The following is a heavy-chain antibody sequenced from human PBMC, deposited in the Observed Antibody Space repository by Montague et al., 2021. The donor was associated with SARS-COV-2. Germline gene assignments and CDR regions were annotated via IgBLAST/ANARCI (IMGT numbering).Heavy chain of an antibody. V-gene: IGHV3-21*01. Sequence: SLRLSWAASGFTFSSYSMNWVRQAPGKGLEWVSSISSSSSYIYYADSVKGRFTISGDNAKNSLYLQMNSLRAEDTAVYYCARGPYSGYDLGELDYWGQGTLVTVSS. J-gene: IGHJ4*02. D-gene: IGHD5-12*01. CDR1: GFTFSSYS. CDR2: ISSSSSYI. CDR3: ARGPYSGYDLGELDY.